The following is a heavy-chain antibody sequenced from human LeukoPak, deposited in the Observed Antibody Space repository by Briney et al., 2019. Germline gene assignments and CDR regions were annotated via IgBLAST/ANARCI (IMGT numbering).Heavy chain of an antibody. CDR3: ARVPYDYVWGSYRFYGMDV. J-gene: IGHJ6*02. CDR2: ISYDGKNM. V-gene: IGHV3-30*03. CDR1: GLSFGTSG. Sequence: GGSLRLSCAASGLSFGTSGMPWVRQAPGKGLGWVAVISYDGKNMYYADSVKGRFTISRDNAKNSLYLQMNSLRAEDTAVYYCARVPYDYVWGSYRFYGMDVWGQGTTVTVSS. D-gene: IGHD3-16*02.